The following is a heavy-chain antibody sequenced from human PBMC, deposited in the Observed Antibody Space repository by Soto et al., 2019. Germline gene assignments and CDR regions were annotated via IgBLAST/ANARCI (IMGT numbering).Heavy chain of an antibody. D-gene: IGHD3-3*01. CDR1: GFTFSSYA. V-gene: IGHV3-30*18. CDR2: LSYDGSHY. CDR3: AKDRSTIFGVVTYYYDY. Sequence: QVQLVESGGGVVQPGRSLRLSCAASGFTFSSYAMHWVRQTPDKGLEWVAFLSYDGSHYYYADSVKGRFTISRDNSKNTLYLQIKNLNVQETAVSSCAKDRSTIFGVVTYYYDYWGQGTLVTVSS. J-gene: IGHJ4*02.